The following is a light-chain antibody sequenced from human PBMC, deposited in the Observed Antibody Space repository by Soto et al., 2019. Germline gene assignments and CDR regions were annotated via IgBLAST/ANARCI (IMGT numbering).Light chain of an antibody. J-gene: IGKJ1*01. V-gene: IGKV3-15*01. CDR1: QRVSSH. CDR2: AAS. Sequence: EFVLTQSPGTLSVSPGDTATLSCRASQRVSSHLAWYQQKPGQAPRLLIYAASTRATGIPVRFSGSGSETEFTLIISSLQSEDSALYFCXQYNNWPWTFGQGTKVDIK. CDR3: XQYNNWPWT.